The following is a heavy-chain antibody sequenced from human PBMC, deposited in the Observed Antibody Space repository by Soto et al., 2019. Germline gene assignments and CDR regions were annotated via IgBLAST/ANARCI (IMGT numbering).Heavy chain of an antibody. CDR3: ARILTATGGHFDS. CDR1: GFSLTTSGVG. CDR2: IFWDDDK. Sequence: SGPTLVNPTQTLTLTCSFSGFSLTTSGVGVGWVRQSPEKALEWLALIFWDDDKRYSPSLRSRLTIAKDTSKNQVVLTLTNVEPVDTATYYCARILTATGGHFDSWRQGALVTV. J-gene: IGHJ4*02. D-gene: IGHD2-8*02. V-gene: IGHV2-5*02.